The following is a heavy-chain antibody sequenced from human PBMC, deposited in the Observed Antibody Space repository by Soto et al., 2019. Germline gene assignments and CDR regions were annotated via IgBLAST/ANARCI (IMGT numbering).Heavy chain of an antibody. CDR1: GYNFNTYG. CDR2: ISGYNGYT. CDR3: ARDRDYSHTDADIDY. Sequence: QVQLMQSGAEVRRPGTSMRISCTTSGYNFNTYGIIWVRQAPGQGLAWMGWISGYNGYTKYAQNFEDRGTLSTDPSTSTAFLELRNLRSGDTALYFCARDRDYSHTDADIDYWGQGTLGTVSS. J-gene: IGHJ4*02. V-gene: IGHV1-18*01. D-gene: IGHD3-16*01.